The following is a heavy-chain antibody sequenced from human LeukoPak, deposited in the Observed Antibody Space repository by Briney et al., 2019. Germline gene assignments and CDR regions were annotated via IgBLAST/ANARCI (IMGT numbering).Heavy chain of an antibody. D-gene: IGHD5-18*01. V-gene: IGHV1-69*13. CDR3: ARGGGYSYGSSFYYYYYYYMDV. CDR1: GGTFSSYA. J-gene: IGHJ6*03. Sequence: SVKVSCKASGGTFSSYAISWVRQAPGQGLEWMGGIIPIFGTANYAQKFQGRVTITADESTSTAYMELSSLRSEDTAVYYCARGGGYSYGSSFYYYYYYYMDVWGKGTTVTISS. CDR2: IIPIFGTA.